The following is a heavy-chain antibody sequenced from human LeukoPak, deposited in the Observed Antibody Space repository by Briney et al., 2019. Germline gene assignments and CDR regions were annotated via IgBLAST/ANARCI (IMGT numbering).Heavy chain of an antibody. CDR2: ISHTGSTI. Sequence: PGGSLRLSCAASGFTFSDHYMSWIRQAPGKGLEWVSYISHTGSTIQYADSVRGRFTLSRDNAKNSLYLQMNSLRAEDTAVYYCARVLLWFGELTAFDIWGQGTMVTVSS. V-gene: IGHV3-11*04. D-gene: IGHD3-10*01. CDR3: ARVLLWFGELTAFDI. J-gene: IGHJ3*02. CDR1: GFTFSDHY.